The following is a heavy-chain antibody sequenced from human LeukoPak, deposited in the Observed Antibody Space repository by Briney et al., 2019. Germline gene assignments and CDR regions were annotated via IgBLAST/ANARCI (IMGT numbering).Heavy chain of an antibody. Sequence: PGGSLRLSCAASGFTFSSYSMNWVRQAPGKGLEWVSSISSSSSYIYYADSVKGRFTISRDNAKNSVFLHMNSLRAEDTAVYYCARDRCADPDLSCSGGSLEYWGQGTLITVSS. CDR1: GFTFSSYS. V-gene: IGHV3-21*01. D-gene: IGHD2-15*01. J-gene: IGHJ4*02. CDR3: ARDRCADPDLSCSGGSLEY. CDR2: ISSSSSYI.